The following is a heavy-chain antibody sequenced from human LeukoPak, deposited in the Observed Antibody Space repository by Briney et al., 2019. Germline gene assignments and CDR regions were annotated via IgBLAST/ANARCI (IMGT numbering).Heavy chain of an antibody. CDR2: INTDGGNT. CDR3: ARSIGNTRNNLDF. Sequence: PGGSLRLSCAASGFTFSSHWMHWVRQAPGKGLVWVSRINTDGGNTNYADSVRGRFTISRDNAKNTLFLQMNSLRDEDTAVYYCARSIGNTRNNLDFWGQGTTVTVSS. V-gene: IGHV3-74*01. CDR1: GFTFSSHW. D-gene: IGHD1-1*01. J-gene: IGHJ6*02.